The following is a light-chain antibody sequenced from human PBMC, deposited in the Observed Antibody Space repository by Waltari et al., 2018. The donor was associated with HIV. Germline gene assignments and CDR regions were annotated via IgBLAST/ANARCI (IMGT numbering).Light chain of an antibody. V-gene: IGKV4-1*01. Sequence: DIVMTWSPYALAVSLSETATINCKSSQSVLYSSNNKNYLAWYQQKPGQPPKLLIYWASTRESGVPDRLRGSGSGTDFTITISSLQAEDVAVYYCQQYYSTPLTFGGGTKVEIK. CDR3: QQYYSTPLT. CDR2: WAS. J-gene: IGKJ4*01. CDR1: QSVLYSSNNKNY.